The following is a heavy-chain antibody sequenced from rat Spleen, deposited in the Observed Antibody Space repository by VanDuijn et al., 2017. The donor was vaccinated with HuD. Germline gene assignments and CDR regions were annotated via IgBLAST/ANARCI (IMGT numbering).Heavy chain of an antibody. CDR3: AVAGYGY. V-gene: IGHV5S10*01. CDR1: GFTFSDYT. D-gene: IGHD4-3*01. CDR2: IFYDGSRT. Sequence: EVQLVESGGGLVQPGRSLKLSCAASGFTFSDYTMAWVRQAPEKGLEWVATIFYDGSRTYYRDSVKVRFTISRANSANTVCLQMTSLTSEDTATSYCAVAGYGYWGQGVMVTVSS. J-gene: IGHJ2*01.